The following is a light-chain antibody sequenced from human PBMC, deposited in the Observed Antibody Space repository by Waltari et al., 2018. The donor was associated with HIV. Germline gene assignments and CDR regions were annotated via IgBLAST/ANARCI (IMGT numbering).Light chain of an antibody. Sequence: QSVLTQPPSVSAAPGQKIGISCSAANSNIGSNSVSWYQQSPGRAPHLLIYDNHRRPSETPDRFSGSKSGTSGTLDITGLQTGDEADYYCGTWDSGLNAYVFGSGTKVTVL. CDR1: NSNIGSNS. V-gene: IGLV1-51*01. CDR3: GTWDSGLNAYV. J-gene: IGLJ1*01. CDR2: DNH.